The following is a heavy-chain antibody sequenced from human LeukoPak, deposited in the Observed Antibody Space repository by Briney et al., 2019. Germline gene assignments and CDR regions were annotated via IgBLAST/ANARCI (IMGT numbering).Heavy chain of an antibody. V-gene: IGHV4-59*01. CDR1: GGSXXXXX. CDR2: IYGSGTT. D-gene: IGHD2-21*02. Sequence: SETLSLTCTVSGGSXXXXXXXWIRQPPGKXXXXSGYIYGSGTTNYXPSXKGXVTIXVDTSKTQFSLKLSSVTAADTAVYYCATWVTSGYYALDVWGQGTTVIVSS. J-gene: IGHJ6*02. CDR3: ATWVTSGYYALDV.